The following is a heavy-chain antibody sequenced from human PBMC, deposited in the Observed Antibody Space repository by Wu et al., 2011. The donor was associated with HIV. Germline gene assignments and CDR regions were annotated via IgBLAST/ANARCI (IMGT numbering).Heavy chain of an antibody. CDR2: FISISGMA. CDR3: ARKSGRYFDV. J-gene: IGHJ2*01. Sequence: GGFISISGMADYVQKFQGRVTIITDESTTTSYMELRALRSEDTAVYYCARKSGRYFDVWGRGTLVTVSS. D-gene: IGHD6-25*01. V-gene: IGHV1-69*05.